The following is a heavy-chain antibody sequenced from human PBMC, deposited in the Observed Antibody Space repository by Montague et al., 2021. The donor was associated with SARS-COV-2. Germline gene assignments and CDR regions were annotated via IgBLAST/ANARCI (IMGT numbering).Heavy chain of an antibody. D-gene: IGHD3-10*01. CDR3: ARDRPRSYYYDSVTYTWGGYGMDV. V-gene: IGHV4-4*07. CDR1: GGSISNYY. CDR2: IYASGNT. J-gene: IGHJ6*02. Sequence: SETLSLTCTVSGGSISNYYWSWIRQPAGKGLEWIGLIYASGNTNYNPSLKSRVTMSVDTSKNQISLKLSSVTAADTAVYYCARDRPRSYYYDSVTYTWGGYGMDVWGQGTTVTVSS.